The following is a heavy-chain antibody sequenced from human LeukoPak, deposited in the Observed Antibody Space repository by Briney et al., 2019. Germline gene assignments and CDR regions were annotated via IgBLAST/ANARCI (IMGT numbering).Heavy chain of an antibody. CDR1: GFAFISYW. Sequence: GALRLSSAASGFAFISYWMHWVRPAPGKGRVWVSRIIPDGSITTYADSVKGGFTISRDNAKNTLYLQMNSLRAEDTAVYYCARARDVAAAGTYWGQGTLVTVSS. CDR2: IIPDGSIT. J-gene: IGHJ4*02. V-gene: IGHV3-74*01. CDR3: ARARDVAAAGTY. D-gene: IGHD6-13*01.